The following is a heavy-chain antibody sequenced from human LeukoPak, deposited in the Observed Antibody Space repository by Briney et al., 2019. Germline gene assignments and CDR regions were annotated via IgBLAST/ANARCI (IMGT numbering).Heavy chain of an antibody. CDR3: ARSDSDDYGDYFDY. CDR1: GYTFTGYY. CDR2: INPNSGGT. Sequence: ASVKVSCKASGYTFTGYYMHWVRQAPGQGLEWMGWINPNSGGTNYAQKFQGRVTMTRDTSISTAYMELSRLRSDDTAVYYCARSDSDDYGDYFDYWGQGNLVTVSS. J-gene: IGHJ4*02. D-gene: IGHD4-17*01. V-gene: IGHV1-2*02.